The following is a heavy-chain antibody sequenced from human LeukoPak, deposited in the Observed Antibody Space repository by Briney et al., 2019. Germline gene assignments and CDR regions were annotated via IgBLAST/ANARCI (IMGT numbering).Heavy chain of an antibody. CDR2: IYSDNT. J-gene: IGHJ3*02. CDR1: VFTVSSNS. V-gene: IGHV3-53*05. Sequence: GGSLRLSCTVSVFTVSSNSMSWVRQAPGKGLEWVSFIYSDNTHYSDSVKGRFTISRDNAKNSLYLQMNSLRAEDMALYYCAKDIIPREMAHERAFDIWGQGTMVTVSS. D-gene: IGHD5-24*01. CDR3: AKDIIPREMAHERAFDI.